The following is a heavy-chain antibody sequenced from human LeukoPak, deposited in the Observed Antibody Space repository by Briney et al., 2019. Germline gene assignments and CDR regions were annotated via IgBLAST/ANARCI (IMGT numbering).Heavy chain of an antibody. CDR2: IDQDGHEK. CDR1: GFTFSSYW. CDR3: LRDMDV. J-gene: IGHJ6*02. Sequence: GGSLRLSCVTSGFTFSSYWMTWVRQAPGKGLEWVANIDQDGHEKNYVDSVKGRFTISRDNPKNSLYLQMNSLRAEDTAVYFCLRDMDVWAQGTRVTVSS. V-gene: IGHV3-7*05.